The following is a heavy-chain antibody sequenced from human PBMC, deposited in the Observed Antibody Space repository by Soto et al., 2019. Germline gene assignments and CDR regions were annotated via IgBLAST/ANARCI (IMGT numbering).Heavy chain of an antibody. CDR3: ARLRLPRRDIAAAGMFDP. D-gene: IGHD6-13*01. J-gene: IGHJ5*02. V-gene: IGHV4-30-2*01. CDR1: GGSISSGGYS. CDR2: IYHSGST. Sequence: TSETLSLTCAVSGGSISSGGYSWSWIRQPPGKGLEWIGYIYHSGSTYYNPSLKSRVTISVDRSKNQFSLKLSSVTAADTAVYYCARLRLPRRDIAAAGMFDPWGQGTLVTVSS.